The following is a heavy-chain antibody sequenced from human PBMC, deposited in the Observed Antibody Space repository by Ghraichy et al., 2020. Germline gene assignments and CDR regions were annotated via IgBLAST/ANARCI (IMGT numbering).Heavy chain of an antibody. J-gene: IGHJ6*02. V-gene: IGHV3-48*02. CDR2: ITSSSRSI. CDR3: ARASRVVRFYYYGMDV. D-gene: IGHD4-23*01. Sequence: LSLTCVGSGFSFGSYNMNWVRQSPGKGLEWVSYITSSSRSIFYADSVKGRFTISRDNAQNSLSLQMNSLRDEDTAIYYCARASRVVRFYYYGMDVWGQGTTVTVS. CDR1: GFSFGSYN.